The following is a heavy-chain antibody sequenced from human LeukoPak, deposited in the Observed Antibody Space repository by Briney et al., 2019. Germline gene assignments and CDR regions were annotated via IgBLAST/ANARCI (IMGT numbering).Heavy chain of an antibody. CDR1: GGSFSGYY. CDR2: INHSGGT. D-gene: IGHD4-23*01. V-gene: IGHV4-34*01. J-gene: IGHJ4*02. Sequence: SETLSLTCAVYGGSFSGYYWSFLSFIRQPPGQGLEWIGEINHSGGTNYNPSLKSRVTISVDTSKNQFSLKLTSVTAADTAVYYCARGGGNSGYYFDFWGQGTLVTVSS. CDR3: ARGGGNSGYYFDF.